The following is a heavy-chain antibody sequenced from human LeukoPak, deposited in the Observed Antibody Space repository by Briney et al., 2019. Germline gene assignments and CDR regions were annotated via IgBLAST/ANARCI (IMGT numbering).Heavy chain of an antibody. CDR2: IYYSGST. CDR3: ARGAVAGGRWFDP. V-gene: IGHV4-59*01. Sequence: SETLSLTCTVSGGSISSYYWSWIRQPPGKGLEGTGYIYYSGSTNYNPSLKSRVTISVDTSKNQFSLKLSSVTAADTAVYYCARGAVAGGRWFDPWGQGTLVTVSS. D-gene: IGHD6-19*01. J-gene: IGHJ5*02. CDR1: GGSISSYY.